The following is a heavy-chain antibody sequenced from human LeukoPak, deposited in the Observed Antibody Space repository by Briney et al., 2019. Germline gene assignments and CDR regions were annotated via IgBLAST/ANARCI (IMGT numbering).Heavy chain of an antibody. D-gene: IGHD5-18*01. J-gene: IGHJ4*02. CDR1: GGSISSYY. V-gene: IGHV4-59*05. CDR2: IYYSGST. Sequence: SETLSLTCTVSGGSISSYYWSWIRQPAGKGLEWIGSIYYSGSTYYNPSLKSRVTISVDTSKNQFSLKLSSVTAADTAVYYCARHRYSYGPLEVDYWGQGTLVTVSS. CDR3: ARHRYSYGPLEVDY.